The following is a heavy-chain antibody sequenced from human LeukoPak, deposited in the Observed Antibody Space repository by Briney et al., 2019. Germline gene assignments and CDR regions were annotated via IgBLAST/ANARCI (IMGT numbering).Heavy chain of an antibody. CDR3: ARCGTFGEPFSRS. Sequence: PSETLSLTCAVYGGSFSGFYWTWIRQPPGKGLEWIGEINQSGITNYSPSLKSRMVISVDTSKKQFSLKLNSVTAADTAVYYCARCGTFGEPFSRSWGQGTLVTVSS. D-gene: IGHD3-10*01. CDR1: GGSFSGFY. CDR2: INQSGIT. J-gene: IGHJ4*02. V-gene: IGHV4-34*01.